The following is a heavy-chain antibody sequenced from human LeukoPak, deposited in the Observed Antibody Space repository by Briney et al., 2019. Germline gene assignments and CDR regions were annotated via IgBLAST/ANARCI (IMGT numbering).Heavy chain of an antibody. CDR2: INPNSGGT. J-gene: IGHJ4*02. CDR3: ARDFSGVVAIGYYFDY. D-gene: IGHD2-2*01. Sequence: GASVKVSCKASGYTFTGYYMHWVRQAPGQGLEWMGWINPNSGGTNYAQKFQGRVTTTRDTSISTAYMELSRLRSDDTAVYYCARDFSGVVAIGYYFDYWGQGTLVTVSS. V-gene: IGHV1-2*02. CDR1: GYTFTGYY.